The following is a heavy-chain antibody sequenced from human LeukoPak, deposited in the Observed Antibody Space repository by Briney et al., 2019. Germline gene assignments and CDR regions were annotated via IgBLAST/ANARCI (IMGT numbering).Heavy chain of an antibody. CDR2: ISYDGSNK. Sequence: GRPLRLSCAASGFTFSSYAMHWVRQAPGKGLEWVAVISYDGSNKYYADSVKGRFTISRDNSKNTLYLQMNSLRAEDTAVYYCARDQWAATWPSYYYYYGMDVWGQGTTVTVSS. CDR3: ARDQWAATWPSYYYYYGMDV. CDR1: GFTFSSYA. D-gene: IGHD2-15*01. J-gene: IGHJ6*02. V-gene: IGHV3-30*04.